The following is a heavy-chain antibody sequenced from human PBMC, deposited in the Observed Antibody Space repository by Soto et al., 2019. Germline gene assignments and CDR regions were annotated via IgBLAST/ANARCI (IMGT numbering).Heavy chain of an antibody. J-gene: IGHJ2*01. CDR2: ISSSGSTM. CDR3: ARGIVWSGWYLRYFDL. CDR1: GITFSDSY. Sequence: QVQLVESGGGLVQPGGSLRLSCAASGITFSDSYMTWIRQASGKGLEWVSYISSSGSTMYYADSVKGRFTISRDNAKNSLYLQMNSLRAEDTAVYYCARGIVWSGWYLRYFDLWGRGTLVTVSS. D-gene: IGHD6-19*01. V-gene: IGHV3-11*01.